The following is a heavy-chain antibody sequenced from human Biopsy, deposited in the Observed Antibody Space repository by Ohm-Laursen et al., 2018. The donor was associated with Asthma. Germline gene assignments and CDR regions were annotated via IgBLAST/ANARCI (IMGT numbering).Heavy chain of an antibody. D-gene: IGHD1-26*01. CDR3: ARGSSSRLSQWELLVSGGKRAHSYYGMDV. V-gene: IGHV4-30-2*06. CDR1: SGSGDSIDSGDYS. Sequence: SQTLSLTCSLSSGSGDSIDSGDYSWTWIRQSPGVGLEWIGYIYRNGDTYYNPTLKNRVTISIDRSKNQFSLRLTSVTAADTAVYYCARGSSSRLSQWELLVSGGKRAHSYYGMDVWGQGTTVTVSS. CDR2: IYRNGDT. J-gene: IGHJ6*02.